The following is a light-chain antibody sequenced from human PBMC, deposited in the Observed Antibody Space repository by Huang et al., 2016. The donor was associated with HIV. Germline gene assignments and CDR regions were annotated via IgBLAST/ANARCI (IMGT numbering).Light chain of an antibody. CDR3: QQYNNWPYT. Sequence: DTVMTQTPATLSVSPGARATLSCRASQSVGSKLAWFQQKPGQAPRLLIHGASTRATGIPAMFSGSGSGTDFTLTISSLQSEDFAVYYCQQYNNWPYTFGQGTKLEIK. V-gene: IGKV3-15*01. J-gene: IGKJ2*01. CDR1: QSVGSK. CDR2: GAS.